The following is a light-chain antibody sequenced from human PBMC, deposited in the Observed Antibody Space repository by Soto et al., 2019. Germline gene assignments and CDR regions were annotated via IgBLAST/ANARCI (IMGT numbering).Light chain of an antibody. V-gene: IGKV3-15*01. Sequence: EIVMTQSPATLSVSPGERATLSCRASQSVRSTLAWYQQKPGQAPRLLIYGASTRATGIPARFSGSGSGTEFTLTISSLQSEDFAVYYCQQNNNWPGTFGQGTEVDI. CDR3: QQNNNWPGT. CDR2: GAS. J-gene: IGKJ1*01. CDR1: QSVRST.